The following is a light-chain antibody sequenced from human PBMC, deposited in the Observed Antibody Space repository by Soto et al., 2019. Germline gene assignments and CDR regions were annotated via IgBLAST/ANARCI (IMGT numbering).Light chain of an antibody. CDR3: QQYNSWPPYT. Sequence: EVVMTQSPATVSVSPGERATLSCRASQSVSSNLAWYRQKPGQAPRLLIYGASTRATGTPARFSGSGSGTEFTLTISSLQSEDFAVYYCQQYNSWPPYTFGQGTKVDIK. V-gene: IGKV3-15*01. J-gene: IGKJ2*01. CDR2: GAS. CDR1: QSVSSN.